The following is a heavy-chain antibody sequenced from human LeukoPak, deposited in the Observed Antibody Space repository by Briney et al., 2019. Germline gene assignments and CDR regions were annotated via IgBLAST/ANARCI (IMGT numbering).Heavy chain of an antibody. V-gene: IGHV4-31*11. CDR2: IYYTGTT. CDR1: GGSISSGGYS. CDR3: AKALDP. Sequence: SQTLSLTCAVSGGSISSGGYSWSWIRQHPVKGLEWIGNIYYTGTTYYNPSLRSRLSISRDTSKNQFFLKLNSVTAADTAVYYCAKALDPWGQGTLVTVST. J-gene: IGHJ5*02. D-gene: IGHD1-1*01.